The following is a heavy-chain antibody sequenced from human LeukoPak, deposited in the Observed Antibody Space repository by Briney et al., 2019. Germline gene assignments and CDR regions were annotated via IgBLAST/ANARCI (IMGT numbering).Heavy chain of an antibody. V-gene: IGHV1-46*01. CDR1: GYTFTSYY. Sequence: ASVKVSCKASGYTFTSYYMHWVRQAPGQGLEWMGIINPSGGSTSYAQKFQGRVTMTRDTSTSTVYMELSSLRSEDTAVYYCARVSTAGTVFYYYHGMDVWGQGTTVTVSS. CDR2: INPSGGST. D-gene: IGHD6-19*01. J-gene: IGHJ6*02. CDR3: ARVSTAGTVFYYYHGMDV.